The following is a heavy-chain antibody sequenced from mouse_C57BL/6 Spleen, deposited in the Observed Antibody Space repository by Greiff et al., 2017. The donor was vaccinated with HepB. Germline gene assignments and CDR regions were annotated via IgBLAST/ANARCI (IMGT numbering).Heavy chain of an antibody. CDR2: IYPSDSET. J-gene: IGHJ4*01. Sequence: QVQLQQPGAELVRPGSSVKLSCKASGYTFTSYWMDWVKQRPGQGLEWIGNIYPSDSETHYNQKFKDKATLTVDKSSSTAYMQLSSLTSEDSAVYYCARRSYDEGAMDDWGQGTSVTVSS. D-gene: IGHD2-12*01. V-gene: IGHV1-61*01. CDR1: GYTFTSYW. CDR3: ARRSYDEGAMDD.